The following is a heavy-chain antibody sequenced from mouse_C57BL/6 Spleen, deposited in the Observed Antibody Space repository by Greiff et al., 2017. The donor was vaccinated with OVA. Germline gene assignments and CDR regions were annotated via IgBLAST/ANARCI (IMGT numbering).Heavy chain of an antibody. D-gene: IGHD1-1*01. CDR3: ATEAYYYGSSYSSDY. CDR1: GYAFSSSW. CDR2: IYPGDGDT. J-gene: IGHJ2*01. Sequence: QVQLKQSGPELVKPGASVKISCKASGYAFSSSWMNWVKQRPGKGLEWIGRIYPGDGDTNYNGKFKGKATLTADKSSSTAYMQLSSLTSEDSAVYFCATEAYYYGSSYSSDYWGQGTTLTVSS. V-gene: IGHV1-82*01.